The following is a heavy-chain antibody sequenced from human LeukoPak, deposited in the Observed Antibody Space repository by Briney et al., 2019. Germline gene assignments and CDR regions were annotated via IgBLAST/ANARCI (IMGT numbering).Heavy chain of an antibody. J-gene: IGHJ6*03. V-gene: IGHV5-51*01. D-gene: IGHD3-10*01. CDR1: GYNFTIYW. CDR2: IYPGDSDT. Sequence: GESLKISCKGSGYNFTIYWIGWVRQMPGKGLEWMGIIYPGDSDTRYSPSFQGQVTISVDKSITTAYLQWSSLKASDSAIYYCARISGSGSYLYYYYMDVWGKGTSVTVSS. CDR3: ARISGSGSYLYYYYMDV.